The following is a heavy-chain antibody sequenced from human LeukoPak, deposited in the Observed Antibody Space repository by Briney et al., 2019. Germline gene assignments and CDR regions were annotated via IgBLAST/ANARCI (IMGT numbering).Heavy chain of an antibody. J-gene: IGHJ2*01. Sequence: SSETLSLTCTVSGGSISSSDYCWSWIRQPPGTGLEWIGYIYYSGSTYYNPSLKSRVTISVDTSKNQFSLKLSSVTAADTAVYYCARSGDSNDWYFDLWGRGTLVTVSS. D-gene: IGHD3-10*01. CDR2: IYYSGST. V-gene: IGHV4-30-4*01. CDR3: ARSGDSNDWYFDL. CDR1: GGSISSSDYC.